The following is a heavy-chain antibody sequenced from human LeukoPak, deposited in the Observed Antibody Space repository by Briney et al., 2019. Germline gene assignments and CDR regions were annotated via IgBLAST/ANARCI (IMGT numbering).Heavy chain of an antibody. J-gene: IGHJ3*02. D-gene: IGHD5-12*01. CDR3: AGGSGYDFRAFDI. Sequence: ASVKVSCKASGYNFIGYYLHWLRQAPGQGPEWMGWINPNSGGTNYSEKFQGRVTMTRDTSISTAYMELSRLRSDDTAVYYCAGGSGYDFRAFDIWGQGTMVTVSS. CDR2: INPNSGGT. CDR1: GYNFIGYY. V-gene: IGHV1-2*02.